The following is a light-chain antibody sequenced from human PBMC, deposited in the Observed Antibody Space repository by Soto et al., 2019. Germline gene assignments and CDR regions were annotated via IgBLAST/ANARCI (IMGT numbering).Light chain of an antibody. CDR1: TSDIGDYKY. CDR2: EVT. CDR3: SSNTTRRSWV. Sequence: QSVLTQPASVSGSPGQSITISCSGPTSDIGDYKYVSWYRQHPGKPPKLMIYEVTNRPSGISERFSSSKSGNRASLTISGLRAEDEADYYCSSNTTRRSWVFGGGTKLTVL. J-gene: IGLJ3*02. V-gene: IGLV2-14*01.